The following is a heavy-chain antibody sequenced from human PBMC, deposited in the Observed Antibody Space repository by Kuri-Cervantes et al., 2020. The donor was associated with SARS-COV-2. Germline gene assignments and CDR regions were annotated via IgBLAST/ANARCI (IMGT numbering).Heavy chain of an antibody. J-gene: IGHJ5*02. CDR3: AKANYDFWSGGWFDP. V-gene: IGHV3-7*03. D-gene: IGHD3-3*01. CDR2: IKQDGSEK. CDR1: GFTFSSYW. Sequence: GGSLRLSCAASGFTFSSYWMSWVRQAPGKGLEWVANIKQDGSEKYYVDSVKGRFTISRDNAKNSLYLQMNSLRAEDTAVYYCAKANYDFWSGGWFDPWGQGTLVTVSS.